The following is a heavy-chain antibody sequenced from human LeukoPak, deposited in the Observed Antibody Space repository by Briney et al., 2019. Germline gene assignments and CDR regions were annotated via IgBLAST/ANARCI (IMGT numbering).Heavy chain of an antibody. CDR1: GGSFSGYY. CDR2: INHSGST. Sequence: PSETLSLTCAVYGGSFSGYYWSWIRQPPGKGLEWIGEINHSGSTNYNPSLKSRVTISVDTSKNQFSLKLSSVTAADTAVYYCARVQLGNNWFDPWGQGTLVTVSS. J-gene: IGHJ5*02. D-gene: IGHD6-13*01. V-gene: IGHV4-34*01. CDR3: ARVQLGNNWFDP.